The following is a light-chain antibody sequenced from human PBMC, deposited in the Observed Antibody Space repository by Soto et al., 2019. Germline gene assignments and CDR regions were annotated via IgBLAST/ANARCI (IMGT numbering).Light chain of an antibody. Sequence: EVVLTQSPGTLSLSPGERATLSCRASRSVSSIYLAWYQQKPGQAPRLLIYGASSRATGIPDRFSGSGSGTDFTLTISRLEPEDFAVYYCQYYGTSPKPFGQGTKVDIK. CDR2: GAS. V-gene: IGKV3-20*01. CDR1: RSVSSIY. CDR3: QYYGTSPKP. J-gene: IGKJ1*01.